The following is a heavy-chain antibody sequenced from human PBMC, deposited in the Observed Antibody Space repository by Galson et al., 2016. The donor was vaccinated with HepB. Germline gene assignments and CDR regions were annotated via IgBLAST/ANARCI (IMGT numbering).Heavy chain of an antibody. V-gene: IGHV6-1*01. CDR2: TYYRSFWYH. CDR1: GDSVTSNSAA. J-gene: IGHJ6*02. D-gene: IGHD5-18*01. CDR3: ARDGPGYGDYYYGLEI. Sequence: CAISGDSVTSNSAAWNWIRQSPSRGFEWLGRTYYRSFWYHDYSVSMRSRITVTPDTSKNHVSLHLNSVTPEDTAVYYCARDGPGYGDYYYGLEIWGQGTTVTVSS.